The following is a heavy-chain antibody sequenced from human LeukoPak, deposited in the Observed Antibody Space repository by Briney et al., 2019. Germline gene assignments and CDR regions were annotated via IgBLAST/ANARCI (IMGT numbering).Heavy chain of an antibody. V-gene: IGHV3-30*18. J-gene: IGHJ4*02. CDR3: AKGTYYYDSRRQLPLDY. CDR1: GFTFSSYG. Sequence: PGRSLRLSCAASGFTFSSYGMHWVRQAPGKGLEWVAVISYDGSNKYYADSVKGRFTISRDNSKNTLYLQMNSLRAEDTAVYYCAKGTYYYDSRRQLPLDYWGQETLVTVSS. CDR2: ISYDGSNK. D-gene: IGHD3-22*01.